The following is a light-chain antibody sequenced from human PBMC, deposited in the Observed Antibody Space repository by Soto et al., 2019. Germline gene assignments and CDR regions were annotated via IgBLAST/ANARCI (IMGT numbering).Light chain of an antibody. CDR1: SSDVGDYNY. Sequence: QSVLTQPPSASGSPGQSVTISCTGTSSDVGDYNYVSWYQQHPGKAPKLMIYEVSKRPSGVPDRFAGSKSGNTASLTVSGLQAEDEDDYYSSSYAGSNNWVFGGGTQLTVL. CDR3: SSYAGSNNWV. J-gene: IGLJ3*02. V-gene: IGLV2-8*01. CDR2: EVS.